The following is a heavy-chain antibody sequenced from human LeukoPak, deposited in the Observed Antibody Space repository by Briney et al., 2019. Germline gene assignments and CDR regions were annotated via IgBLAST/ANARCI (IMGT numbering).Heavy chain of an antibody. CDR1: GGTFSSYA. CDR2: IIPIFGTA. Sequence: GSSVKVSCKASGGTFSSYATSWVRQAPGQGLEWMGGIIPIFGTANYAQKFQGRVTITADESTSTAYMELSSLRSEDTAVYYCARDDPGPNYYDILTGYYPINYYYYGMDVWGQGTTVTVSS. V-gene: IGHV1-69*01. CDR3: ARDDPGPNYYDILTGYYPINYYYYGMDV. J-gene: IGHJ6*02. D-gene: IGHD3-9*01.